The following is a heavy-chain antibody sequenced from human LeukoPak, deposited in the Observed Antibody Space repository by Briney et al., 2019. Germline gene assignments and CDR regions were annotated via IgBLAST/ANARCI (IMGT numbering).Heavy chain of an antibody. D-gene: IGHD1-26*01. CDR2: ISAYNGNT. V-gene: IGHV1-18*04. J-gene: IGHJ3*02. CDR1: GYTFTDYY. CDR3: ARDQWERLQDAFDI. Sequence: ASVKVSCKASGYTFTDYYMHWLRQAPGQGLEWMGWISAYNGNTNYAQKLQGRVTMTTDTSTSTAYMELRSLRSDDTAVYYCARDQWERLQDAFDIWGQGTMVTVSS.